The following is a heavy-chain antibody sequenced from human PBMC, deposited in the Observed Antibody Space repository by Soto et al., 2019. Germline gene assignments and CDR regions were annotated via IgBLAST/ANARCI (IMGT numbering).Heavy chain of an antibody. CDR3: AKGRSYYYYYGVHV. Sequence: AGGALRVPCGGSGFTLSTCAMGWVRQAPGKGLEWVSDIIDSGGSTYYADSVKGRFTISRDNSKSTLYLQMNSLRAEDTALYYCAKGRSYYYYYGVHVSGQATTVTVSS. CDR1: GFTLSTCA. V-gene: IGHV3-23*01. CDR2: IIDSGGST. J-gene: IGHJ6*02.